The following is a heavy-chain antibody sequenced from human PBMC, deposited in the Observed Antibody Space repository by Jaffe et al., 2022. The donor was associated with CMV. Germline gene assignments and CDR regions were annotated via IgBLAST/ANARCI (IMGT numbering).Heavy chain of an antibody. CDR2: ISSSSSYI. Sequence: EVQLVESGGGLVKPGGSLRLSCAASGFTFSSYSMNWVRQAPGKGLEWVSSISSSSSYIYYADSVKGRFTISRDNAKNSLYLQMNSLRAEDTAVYYCARDFGSGSYYNEGELNWFDPWGQGTLVTVSS. CDR1: GFTFSSYS. J-gene: IGHJ5*02. V-gene: IGHV3-21*01. D-gene: IGHD3-10*01. CDR3: ARDFGSGSYYNEGELNWFDP.